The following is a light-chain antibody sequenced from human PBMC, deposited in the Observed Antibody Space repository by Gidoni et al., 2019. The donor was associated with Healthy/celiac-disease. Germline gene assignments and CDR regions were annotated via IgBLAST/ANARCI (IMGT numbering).Light chain of an antibody. CDR1: QSISSY. CDR2: AAS. CDR3: QQGYSTPYT. J-gene: IGKJ2*01. V-gene: IGKV1-39*01. Sequence: DIQMTQSPSSLSASVGDRVTITCRASQSISSYLNWYQQKPGKAPKLLNYAASSLQSGVPSRFSGSGSGTDFTLTISSLQPEDFATYYWQQGYSTPYTFGQGTKLEIK.